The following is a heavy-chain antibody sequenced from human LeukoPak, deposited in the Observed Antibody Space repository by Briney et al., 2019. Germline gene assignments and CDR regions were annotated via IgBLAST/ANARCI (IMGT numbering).Heavy chain of an antibody. CDR1: RLTFSNYA. D-gene: IGHD6-6*01. J-gene: IGHJ4*02. Sequence: PGGSLRLSCAPSRLTFSNYAMSWVRHAPGEGLEWVSAIAAGVTTYYADCGKGRFTSSRDNSKNTLSLQMSSLRAKDTAEYYGAKYSVRRAGRQETYFDYWGQGALVTVST. CDR2: IAAGVTT. CDR3: AKYSVRRAGRQETYFDY. V-gene: IGHV3-23*01.